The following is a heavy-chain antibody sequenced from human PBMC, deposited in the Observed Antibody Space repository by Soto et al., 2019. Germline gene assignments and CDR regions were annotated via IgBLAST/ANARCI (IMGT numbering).Heavy chain of an antibody. Sequence: SVKVSFKASGYTFTSYGISWVRHTPGQGLEWMGGIIPIFGTANYAQKFQGRVTITADESTSTAYMELSSLRSEDTAVYYCARGSLGGYPYYGMDVWGQGTTVTVSS. D-gene: IGHD5-12*01. CDR2: IIPIFGTA. V-gene: IGHV1-69*01. CDR1: GYTFTSYG. J-gene: IGHJ6*02. CDR3: ARGSLGGYPYYGMDV.